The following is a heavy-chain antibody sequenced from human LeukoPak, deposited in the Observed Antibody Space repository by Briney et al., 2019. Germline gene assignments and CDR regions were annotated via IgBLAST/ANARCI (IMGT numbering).Heavy chain of an antibody. CDR1: GGSISSYY. Sequence: PSETLSLTCTVSGGSISSYYWSWIRQPPGKGLEWIGYIYYSGSTNYNPSLKSRVTISVDTSKNQFSLKLRSVTAADTAVYYCARRMGSYSSSWSGDNWFDPWGQGTLVTVSS. CDR2: IYYSGST. D-gene: IGHD6-13*01. V-gene: IGHV4-59*08. J-gene: IGHJ5*02. CDR3: ARRMGSYSSSWSGDNWFDP.